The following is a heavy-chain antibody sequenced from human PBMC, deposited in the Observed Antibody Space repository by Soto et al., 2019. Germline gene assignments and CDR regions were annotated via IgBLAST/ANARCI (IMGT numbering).Heavy chain of an antibody. CDR1: GFTFHGYT. Sequence: GGSLRLSCAASGFTFHGYTMHWVRQAPGKGLEWASLINWDGTNKYYADSVKGRFTISSDNGKNSLYLQMNSLRTEDTALYYCAKEAGTIYFDYWGQGALVTVSS. CDR2: INWDGTNK. J-gene: IGHJ4*02. CDR3: AKEAGTIYFDY. D-gene: IGHD6-13*01. V-gene: IGHV3-43*01.